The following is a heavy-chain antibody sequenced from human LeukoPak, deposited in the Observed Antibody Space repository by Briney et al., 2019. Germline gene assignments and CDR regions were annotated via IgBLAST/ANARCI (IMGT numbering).Heavy chain of an antibody. V-gene: IGHV4-61*02. Sequence: SETLSLTCTVSGGSISSGRYYWSWIRQPAGRGLEWIGRIYTSGSTNYNPSLKSRVTISVDTSKNQFSLKLSSVTAADTAVYYCARGHFTYYFDYWGQGTLVTVSS. CDR3: ARGHFTYYFDY. CDR2: IYTSGST. D-gene: IGHD3-3*02. CDR1: GGSISSGRYY. J-gene: IGHJ4*02.